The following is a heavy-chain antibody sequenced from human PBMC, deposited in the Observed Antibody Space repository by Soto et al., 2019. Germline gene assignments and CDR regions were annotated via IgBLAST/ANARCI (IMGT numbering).Heavy chain of an antibody. CDR1: GYTFTTYW. J-gene: IGHJ6*02. CDR2: IYPGDSDT. V-gene: IGHV5-51*01. Sequence: PGGSLQLSCKGSGYTFTTYWIGWVRQMPGKGLEWMGIIYPGDSDTKYNPSFQGQVTISADKSITTTYLRWTSLKASDTAIYYCAASIFYYGMDVWGQGNTVT. CDR3: AASIFYYGMDV.